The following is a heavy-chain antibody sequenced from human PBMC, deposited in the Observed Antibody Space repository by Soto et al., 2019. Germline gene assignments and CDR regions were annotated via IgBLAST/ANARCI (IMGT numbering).Heavy chain of an antibody. Sequence: LRLSCAASGFTFSNYGMHWVRQAPGKGLEWVAIIWHDGNNKYYADSVRGRFIISRDNSKNRLYLQMNSLRAEDTAVYYCASDLVGASDSYGLDVWGQGTPVTV. J-gene: IGHJ6*02. V-gene: IGHV3-33*01. D-gene: IGHD1-26*01. CDR2: IWHDGNNK. CDR3: ASDLVGASDSYGLDV. CDR1: GFTFSNYG.